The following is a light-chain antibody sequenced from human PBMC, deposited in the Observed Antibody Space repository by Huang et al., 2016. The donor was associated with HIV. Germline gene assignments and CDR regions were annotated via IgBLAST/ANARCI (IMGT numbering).Light chain of an antibody. J-gene: IGKJ4*01. V-gene: IGKV3-11*01. Sequence: IVLTQSPATLSWYPGERVTISCRALQSVGNYIAWYQQHPGQSPKLLIDDTSNRATGTPVRFSGSGSGTDFTLTISSLESEDFAVYYCQQRSSGVTFGGGTKVQVK. CDR1: QSVGNY. CDR2: DTS. CDR3: QQRSSGVT.